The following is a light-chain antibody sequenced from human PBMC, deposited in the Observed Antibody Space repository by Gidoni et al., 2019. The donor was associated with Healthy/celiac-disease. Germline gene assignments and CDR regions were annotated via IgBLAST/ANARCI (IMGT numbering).Light chain of an antibody. V-gene: IGKV3-11*01. J-gene: IGKJ2*01. CDR3: QQRSNWPLYT. CDR1: QSVSSY. CDR2: DAS. Sequence: EIVLTQSPATLSLSPGERATLSCRASQSVSSYLAWYQQKPGQAPRLLSYDASNRATGIPARFSGSGSGTDFTLTISSLEPEDCAVYYCQQRSNWPLYTFGQGTKLEIK.